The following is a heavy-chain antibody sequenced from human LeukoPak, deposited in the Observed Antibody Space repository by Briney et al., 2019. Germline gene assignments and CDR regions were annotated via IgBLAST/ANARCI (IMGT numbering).Heavy chain of an antibody. J-gene: IGHJ6*03. CDR2: INHRGST. Sequence: SETLSLTCAVYGVSFSGYYWSWIRKPPGKGLEWIGEINHRGSTNYNPSLKSRVTISVDTSKNQFSLKLSSVTAADTAVYYCARGRLPYYYYYMDVWGKGTTVTVSS. V-gene: IGHV4-34*01. CDR1: GVSFSGYY. D-gene: IGHD6-6*01. CDR3: ARGRLPYYYYYMDV.